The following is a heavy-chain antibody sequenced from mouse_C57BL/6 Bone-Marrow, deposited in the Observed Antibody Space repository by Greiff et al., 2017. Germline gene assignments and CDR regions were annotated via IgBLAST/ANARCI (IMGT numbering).Heavy chain of an antibody. CDR2: LWRGGST. D-gene: IGHD1-1*01. J-gene: IGHJ1*03. CDR1: GFSLTSYG. V-gene: IGHV2-5*01. CDR3: AKYYYGSSYGYFDV. Sequence: QVQLQQSGPGLVQPSQSLSITCTVSGFSLTSYGVHWVRQSPGKGLEWLGVLWRGGSTDYNAAFMSRLSLTKANSKSQVFFKMNSLQAYDTAINYCAKYYYGSSYGYFDVWGTGTTVTVSS.